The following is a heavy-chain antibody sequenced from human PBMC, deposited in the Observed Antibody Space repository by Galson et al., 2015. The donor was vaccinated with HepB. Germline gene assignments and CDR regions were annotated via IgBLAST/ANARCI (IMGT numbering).Heavy chain of an antibody. CDR2: ISAYNGNT. CDR1: GYTFTSYG. CDR3: ARPCGGDCYGVFDY. V-gene: IGHV1-18*01. J-gene: IGHJ4*02. Sequence: SVKVSCKASGYTFTSYGISWVRQAPGQGLEWMGRISAYNGNTNYAQKLQGRVTMTTDTSTSTAYMELRSLRSDDTAVYYCARPCGGDCYGVFDYWGQGTLVTVSS. D-gene: IGHD2-21*01.